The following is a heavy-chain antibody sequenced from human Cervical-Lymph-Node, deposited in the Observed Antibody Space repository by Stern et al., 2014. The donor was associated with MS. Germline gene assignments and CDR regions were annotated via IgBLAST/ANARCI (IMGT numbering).Heavy chain of an antibody. J-gene: IGHJ4*02. CDR2: IFSGGDT. CDR3: ATDQGDY. V-gene: IGHV3-53*01. CDR1: GLTVSGRY. D-gene: IGHD2-2*01. Sequence: EVQLVESGGGLIQPGGSLRLSCAASGLTVSGRYMNWVRQAPGKGLEWVSVIFSGGDTYYADSVKGRFPFSRDNSKNTLYLQMDSLRVEDTAVYYCATDQGDYWGQGTLVSVSS.